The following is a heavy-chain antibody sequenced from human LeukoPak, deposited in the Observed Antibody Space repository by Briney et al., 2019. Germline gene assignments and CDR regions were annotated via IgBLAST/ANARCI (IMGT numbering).Heavy chain of an antibody. V-gene: IGHV4-59*01. J-gene: IGHJ4*02. Sequence: SETLSLTCTVSGGSISSYYWSWIRQPPGKGLEWIGYIYYSGSTNYNPSLKSRVTISVDTSKNQFSLKLSSVTAADTAVYYCAIAPTAMVPFFDYWGQGTLVTVSS. CDR3: AIAPTAMVPFFDY. D-gene: IGHD5-18*01. CDR1: GGSISSYY. CDR2: IYYSGST.